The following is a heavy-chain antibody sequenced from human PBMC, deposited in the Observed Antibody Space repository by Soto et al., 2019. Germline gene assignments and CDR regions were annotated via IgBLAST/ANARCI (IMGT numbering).Heavy chain of an antibody. Sequence: QVQLVESGGGVVQPGRSLRLSCAASGFTFSSYGMHWVRQAPGKGLEWVAIISYDGSNTYYADSVKGRFTISRDNSKNTLYLQMNSLRAEDTSVYYCAKEGGLSGSYYISSPYYFDYGGQGTLVTVSS. V-gene: IGHV3-30*18. J-gene: IGHJ4*02. CDR3: AKEGGLSGSYYISSPYYFDY. CDR2: ISYDGSNT. D-gene: IGHD1-26*01. CDR1: GFTFSSYG.